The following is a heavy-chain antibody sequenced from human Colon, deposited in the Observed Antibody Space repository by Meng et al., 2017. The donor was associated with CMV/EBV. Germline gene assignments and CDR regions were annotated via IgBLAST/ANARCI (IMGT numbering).Heavy chain of an antibody. J-gene: IGHJ3*02. CDR2: IYGSGRSS. V-gene: IGHV3-23*03. CDR3: ESLLVGDLETHAFDI. CDR1: GFTFDGYA. D-gene: IGHD1-26*01. Sequence: GESLKISCIASGFTFDGYAVSWVRQAPGKGLEWVSVIYGSGRSSSSADSVKGRFSISRDNSKNTVSLQMSSLRAEDTAVYYCESLLVGDLETHAFDIWGRGTLVTVSS.